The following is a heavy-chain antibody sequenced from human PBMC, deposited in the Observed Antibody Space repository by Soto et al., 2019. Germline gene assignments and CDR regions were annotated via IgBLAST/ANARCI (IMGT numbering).Heavy chain of an antibody. CDR3: ARHVGVPGTRGFDY. J-gene: IGHJ4*02. CDR1: GVSVSETYW. CDR2: ISHRGTP. V-gene: IGHV4-4*02. D-gene: IGHD6-13*01. Sequence: QVHLQESGPGLVEPSETLSLTCAVSGVSVSETYWWSWVRQPPGKGLEWIGEISHRGTPHYNASLWSRVSMSTDTSRNQISLTLMSMTAADSASYFCARHVGVPGTRGFDYWGQGTLVTVSS.